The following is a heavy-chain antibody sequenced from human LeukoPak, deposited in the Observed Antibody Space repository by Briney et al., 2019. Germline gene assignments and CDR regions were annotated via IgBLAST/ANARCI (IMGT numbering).Heavy chain of an antibody. D-gene: IGHD1-26*01. CDR3: ARVYSGSFENY. V-gene: IGHV4-34*01. CDR2: INHSGST. Sequence: PSETLSLTCAVYGGSFSGYYWSWIRQPPGKGLEWIGEINHSGSTNYNPSLKSRVTISVDTSKNQFSLKLSSVTAADTAVYYCARVYSGSFENYWGQGTLVTVSS. CDR1: GGSFSGYY. J-gene: IGHJ4*02.